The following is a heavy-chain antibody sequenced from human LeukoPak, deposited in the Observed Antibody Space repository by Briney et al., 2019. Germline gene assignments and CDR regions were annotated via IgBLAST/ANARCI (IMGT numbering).Heavy chain of an antibody. CDR1: GFTFSSYG. CDR2: IRYDGSNK. CDR3: AKEIYDILTGDDFQH. V-gene: IGHV3-30*02. Sequence: GGSLRLSCAASGFTFSSYGMHWVRQAPGKGLEWVAFIRYDGSNKYYADSVQGRFTISSDNSKNTLYLQMNSLRAEHTAVYYCAKEIYDILTGDDFQHWGQGTLVTVSS. D-gene: IGHD3-9*01. J-gene: IGHJ1*01.